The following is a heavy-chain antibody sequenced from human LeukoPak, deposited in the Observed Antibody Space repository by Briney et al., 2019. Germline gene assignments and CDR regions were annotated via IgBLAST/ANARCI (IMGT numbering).Heavy chain of an antibody. Sequence: SETLSLTCAVYGGSFIGYYWSWIRQPPGKGLEWIGEINHSGGANYNPSLKSRVTISADTSKSQFSLKLGSVTAEDTAVYYCAKKAGSYDHFDYWGQGTLVTVSS. J-gene: IGHJ4*02. CDR2: INHSGGA. V-gene: IGHV4-34*01. CDR1: GGSFIGYY. D-gene: IGHD1-26*01. CDR3: AKKAGSYDHFDY.